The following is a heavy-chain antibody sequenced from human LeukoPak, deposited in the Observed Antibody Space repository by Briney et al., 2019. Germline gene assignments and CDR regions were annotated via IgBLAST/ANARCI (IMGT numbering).Heavy chain of an antibody. Sequence: ASVKVSCKASGYTFTGYYMHWVRQAPGQGLEWMGWINPNTGGTNYAQKFQGRVTMTRDTSINTAYMELSRLRSDDTAMYYCAREGSDSSGYQDSWGQRTLVTVSS. CDR3: AREGSDSSGYQDS. CDR2: INPNTGGT. V-gene: IGHV1-2*02. D-gene: IGHD3-22*01. J-gene: IGHJ4*02. CDR1: GYTFTGYY.